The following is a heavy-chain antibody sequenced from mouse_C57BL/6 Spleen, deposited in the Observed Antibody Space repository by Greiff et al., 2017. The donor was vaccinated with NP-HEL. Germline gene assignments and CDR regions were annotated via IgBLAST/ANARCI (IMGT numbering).Heavy chain of an antibody. J-gene: IGHJ4*01. CDR2: IYPRSGNT. Sequence: QVQLKQSGAELARPGASVKLSCKASGYTFTSYGISWVKQRTGQGLEWIGEIYPRSGNTYYNEKFKGKATLTADKSSSTAYMELRSLTSEDSAVYFCARLSYYKEDYAMDYWGQGTSVTVSS. CDR3: ARLSYYKEDYAMDY. V-gene: IGHV1-81*01. D-gene: IGHD2-12*01. CDR1: GYTFTSYG.